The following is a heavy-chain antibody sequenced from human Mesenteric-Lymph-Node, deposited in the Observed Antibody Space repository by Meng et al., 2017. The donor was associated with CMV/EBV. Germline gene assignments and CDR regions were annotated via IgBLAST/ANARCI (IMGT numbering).Heavy chain of an antibody. CDR1: GYSFRTYG. Sequence: ASVKVSCKASGYSFRTYGITWVRQAPGQGLEWMGWMNPNSGNTGYAQKFQGRVTITRNTSISTAYMELSSLRSEDTAVYYCARGPCYGTSCPNWFDPWGQGTLVTVSS. D-gene: IGHD2-2*01. CDR2: MNPNSGNT. CDR3: ARGPCYGTSCPNWFDP. V-gene: IGHV1-8*03. J-gene: IGHJ5*02.